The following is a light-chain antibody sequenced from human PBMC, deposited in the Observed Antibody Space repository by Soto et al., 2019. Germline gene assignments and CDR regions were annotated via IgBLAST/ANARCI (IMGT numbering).Light chain of an antibody. CDR3: SSYTSSSTPYV. CDR1: SSDVGVYNY. V-gene: IGLV2-14*01. Sequence: QSALTQPASVSGSPGQSITISCTGTSSDVGVYNYVSWYQQHPGKVPKLMIYDVSNRPSGVSNPFSGSKSGNTASLTISGLQAEDEADYYCSSYTSSSTPYVFGTGTKVTVL. CDR2: DVS. J-gene: IGLJ1*01.